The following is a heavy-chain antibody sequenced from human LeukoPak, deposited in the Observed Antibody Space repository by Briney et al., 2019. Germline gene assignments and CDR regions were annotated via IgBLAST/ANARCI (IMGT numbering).Heavy chain of an antibody. J-gene: IGHJ4*02. CDR2: ISAYNGNT. CDR3: ARVDSSGWYNYFDY. V-gene: IGHV1-18*01. CDR1: GYTFTSYG. D-gene: IGHD6-19*01. Sequence: ASVKVSCKASGYTFTSYGISWVRQAPGQGLEWMGWISAYNGNTNYAQKLQGRVTMTTDTSTSTAYMELRSLRSDDTVVYYCARVDSSGWYNYFDYWGQGTLVTVSS.